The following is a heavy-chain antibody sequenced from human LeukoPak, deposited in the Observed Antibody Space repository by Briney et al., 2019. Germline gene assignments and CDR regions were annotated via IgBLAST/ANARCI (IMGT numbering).Heavy chain of an antibody. D-gene: IGHD1-26*01. V-gene: IGHV3-23*01. CDR2: ISGSGGST. J-gene: IGHJ4*02. CDR3: AKSPPFPPNTYSGSYYGY. CDR1: GFTFSSFA. Sequence: GGSLRLSCAASGFTFSSFAMSWVRQAPGKGLEWVSAISGSGGSTYYADSVKGRFTISRDNSKNTLYLQMNSLRAEDTAVYYCAKSPPFPPNTYSGSYYGYWGQGALVTVSS.